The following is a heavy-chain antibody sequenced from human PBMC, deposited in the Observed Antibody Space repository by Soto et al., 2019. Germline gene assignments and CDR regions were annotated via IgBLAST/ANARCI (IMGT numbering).Heavy chain of an antibody. CDR1: GFTFSNAW. V-gene: IGHV3-15*07. CDR2: IKSKTDGGTT. D-gene: IGHD1-1*01. CDR3: PTTTAYYYYGMDV. J-gene: IGHJ6*02. Sequence: EVQLVESGGGLVKPGGSLRLSCAASGFTFSNAWMNWVRRAPGKGLEWVGRIKSKTDGGTTDYAAPVKGRFTISRDDSKNTLYLQMNSLKTEDTAVYYCPTTTAYYYYGMDVWGQGTTVTVSS.